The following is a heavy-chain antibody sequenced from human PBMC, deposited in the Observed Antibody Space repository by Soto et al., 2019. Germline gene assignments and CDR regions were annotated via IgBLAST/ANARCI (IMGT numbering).Heavy chain of an antibody. V-gene: IGHV1-18*01. CDR3: ARGTYGDYLRDYYGMDV. CDR2: ISACNGNT. J-gene: IGHJ6*02. Sequence: ASVKVSCKASGYNFTSYGISWVRQAPGQGLEWMGWISACNGNTNYAQKLQGRVTMTTDTSTSTAYMELRSLRSDDTAVYYCARGTYGDYLRDYYGMDVWGQGTTVTVSS. CDR1: GYNFTSYG. D-gene: IGHD4-17*01.